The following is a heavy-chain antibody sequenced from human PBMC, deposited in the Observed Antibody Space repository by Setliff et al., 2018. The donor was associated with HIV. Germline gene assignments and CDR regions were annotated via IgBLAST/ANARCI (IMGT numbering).Heavy chain of an antibody. V-gene: IGHV4-39*07. CDR1: GGSISIISYY. J-gene: IGHJ4*02. CDR3: ARFCRGGSCPDY. CDR2: IYYSGST. Sequence: SETLCLTCTVSGGSISIISYYWGWIRQPPGKGLEYIGSIYYSGSTYYNPSLKSRVTMSLDTSKNQFSLTLSSVTAVDTAVYYCARFCRGGSCPDYWGQGTLVTVSS. D-gene: IGHD2-15*01.